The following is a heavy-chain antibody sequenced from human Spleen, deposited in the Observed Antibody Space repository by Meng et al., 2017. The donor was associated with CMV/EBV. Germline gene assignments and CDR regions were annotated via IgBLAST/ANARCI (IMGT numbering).Heavy chain of an antibody. CDR2: IHYDGNRE. V-gene: IGHV3-30*02. CDR1: GFTFSSYG. J-gene: IGHJ4*02. Sequence: GESLKISCAASGFTFSSYGIHWVRQAPGKGLEWVAFIHYDGNREYYVDSVKGRFTISRDNSKNTLFLQLNSLRGEDTAVYYCAKDRRYRSGWTVDYWGQGAQVTVSS. D-gene: IGHD6-19*01. CDR3: AKDRRYRSGWTVDY.